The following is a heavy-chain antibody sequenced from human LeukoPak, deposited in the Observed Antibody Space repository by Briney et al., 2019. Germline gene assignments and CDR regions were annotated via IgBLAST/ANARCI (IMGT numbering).Heavy chain of an antibody. Sequence: SQTLSLTCAISGDSVSSKIVAWNWIRQSPSRGLEWLGRTYYRSEWYYDYAVSMKSRITINPDTSKNQFSLQLNSVTPEDTAVYYCARGAVAEFDYWGQGTLVTVSS. CDR2: TYYRSEWYY. D-gene: IGHD6-19*01. J-gene: IGHJ4*02. CDR1: GDSVSSKIVA. CDR3: ARGAVAEFDY. V-gene: IGHV6-1*01.